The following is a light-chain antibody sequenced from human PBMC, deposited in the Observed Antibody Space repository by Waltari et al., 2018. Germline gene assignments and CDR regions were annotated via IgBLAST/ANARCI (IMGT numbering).Light chain of an antibody. CDR1: QSLLYNSNDPNY. V-gene: IGKV4-1*01. CDR3: QQYYSRRT. CDR2: WAS. Sequence: IVMTQCPDSLGVSMIQRVTGNCKSSQSLLYNSNDPNYLTLYQQKPCQPAPLLFYWASTRHSGVPDRFSGRGSATDFTLTIRSLQAEDVAVYYCQQYYSRRTFGQGTRVEIK. J-gene: IGKJ1*01.